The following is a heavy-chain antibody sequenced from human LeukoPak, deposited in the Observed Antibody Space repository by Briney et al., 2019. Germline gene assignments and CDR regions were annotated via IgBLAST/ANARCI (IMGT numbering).Heavy chain of an antibody. CDR2: INPSGGST. V-gene: IGHV1-46*01. J-gene: IGHJ4*02. D-gene: IGHD3-9*01. CDR3: AGDSGRYFDWPSSTDY. CDR1: GYTFTIYY. Sequence: ASVTVSYKASGYTFTIYYMHWVRQAPGQGREWMGIINPSGGSTSYTQKFQGRVTMTRDTSTSTVYMELSSVRCADTAVYYCAGDSGRYFDWPSSTDYWGQGTLVTVSS.